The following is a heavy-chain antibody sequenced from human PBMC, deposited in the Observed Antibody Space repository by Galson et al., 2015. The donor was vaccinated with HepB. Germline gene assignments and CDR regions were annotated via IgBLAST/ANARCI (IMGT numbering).Heavy chain of an antibody. Sequence: SLRLPCAASGFTFGVYAMSWFRQAPGKGLEWVGFIRSKAYGGTTEYAASVKGRFTISRDDSKSIAYLQMNSLKIEDTGVYYCARYGRDGYNWDYYYYGMDVWGQGTTVTVS. V-gene: IGHV3-49*03. CDR3: ARYGRDGYNWDYYYYGMDV. J-gene: IGHJ6*02. CDR1: GFTFGVYA. CDR2: IRSKAYGGTT. D-gene: IGHD5-24*01.